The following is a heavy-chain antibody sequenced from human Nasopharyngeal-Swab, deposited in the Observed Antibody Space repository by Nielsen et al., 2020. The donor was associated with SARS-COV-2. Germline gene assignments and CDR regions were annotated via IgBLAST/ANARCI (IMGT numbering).Heavy chain of an antibody. Sequence: VRQAPGKGLEWMGIINPGDSDTGYSPSFQGQVTISADKSISTAYLQWSSLKASDTAMYYCASSPYSSSVYYYYGMDVWGQGTTVTVSS. CDR2: INPGDSDT. J-gene: IGHJ6*02. V-gene: IGHV5-51*01. CDR3: ASSPYSSSVYYYYGMDV. D-gene: IGHD6-6*01.